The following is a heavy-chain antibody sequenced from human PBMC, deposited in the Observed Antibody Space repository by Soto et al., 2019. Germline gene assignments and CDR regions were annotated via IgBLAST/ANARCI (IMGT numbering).Heavy chain of an antibody. D-gene: IGHD3-3*01. Sequence: GGSISSYYWSWIRQPPGKGLEWIWEINHSGSTNYNPSLKSRVTISVDTSKNQFSLKLSSVTAADTAVYYCASLSSYYDFWSGWNWFDPWGQGTLVTVSS. CDR3: ASLSSYYDFWSGWNWFDP. CDR1: GGSISSYY. J-gene: IGHJ5*02. CDR2: INHSGST. V-gene: IGHV4-34*01.